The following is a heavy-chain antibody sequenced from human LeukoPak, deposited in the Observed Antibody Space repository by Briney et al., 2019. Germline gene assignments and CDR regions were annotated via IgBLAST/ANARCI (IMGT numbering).Heavy chain of an antibody. Sequence: SETLSLTCTVSGGSISSSSYYWGWIRQPPGKGLEWIGYIYYSGSTNYNPSLKSRVTISVDTSKNQFSLKLSSVTTADTAVYYCASTNYDSSGYYFDYWGQGTLVTVSS. CDR3: ASTNYDSSGYYFDY. J-gene: IGHJ4*02. D-gene: IGHD3-22*01. CDR2: IYYSGST. CDR1: GGSISSSSYY. V-gene: IGHV4-61*05.